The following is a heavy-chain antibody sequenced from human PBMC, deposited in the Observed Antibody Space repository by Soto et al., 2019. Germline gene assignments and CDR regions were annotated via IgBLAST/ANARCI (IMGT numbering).Heavy chain of an antibody. CDR1: GFTFSSKY. CDR3: AREAPMDV. J-gene: IGHJ6*02. CDR2: IWSAGLI. V-gene: IGHV3-53*01. Sequence: GSLRLSCAAPGFTFSSKYMSWVRQAPGKGLEWISVIWSAGLIYYADSVRGRFTISRDISKNILYLEMTSLRADDTAVYYCAREAPMDVWGQGTTVTVS.